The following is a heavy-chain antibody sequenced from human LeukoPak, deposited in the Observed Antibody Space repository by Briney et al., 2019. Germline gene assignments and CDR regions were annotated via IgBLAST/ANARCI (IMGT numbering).Heavy chain of an antibody. CDR2: IIPIFGTA. CDR3: ATMYSSSSSGSRAFDP. Sequence: SVKVSCKASGGTVSSYAISWVRQAPGQGLEWMGGIIPIFGTANYAQKFQGRVTITTDESTSTAYMELSSLRSEDTAVYYCATMYSSSSSGSRAFDPWGQGTLVTVSS. J-gene: IGHJ5*02. D-gene: IGHD6-6*01. CDR1: GGTVSSYA. V-gene: IGHV1-69*05.